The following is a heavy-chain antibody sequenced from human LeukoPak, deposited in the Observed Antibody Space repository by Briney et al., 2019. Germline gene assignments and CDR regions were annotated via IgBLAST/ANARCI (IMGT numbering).Heavy chain of an antibody. D-gene: IGHD7-27*01. J-gene: IGHJ4*02. CDR1: GFTFSTYS. CDR3: ARGLNWGSLAFDY. Sequence: TGGSLRLSCAASGFTFSTYSMNWVRQAPGKGLEWVSYISSSSDLIYYADSVKGRFTISRDNAKNSLYLQMNSLRAEDTAVYYCARGLNWGSLAFDYWGQGTLVTVSS. V-gene: IGHV3-48*01. CDR2: ISSSSDLI.